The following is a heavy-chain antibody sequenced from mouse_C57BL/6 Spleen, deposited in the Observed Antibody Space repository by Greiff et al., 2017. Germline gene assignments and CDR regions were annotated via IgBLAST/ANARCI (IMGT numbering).Heavy chain of an antibody. CDR1: GYTFTSYW. V-gene: IGHV1-7*01. D-gene: IGHD3-2*02. CDR2: INPSSGYT. Sequence: VQLQQSGAELAKPGASVKMSCKASGYTFTSYWMHWVKQRPGQGLEWIGYINPSSGYTKYNQKFKDKATLTADKSSITAYMQLSSLTYEDSAVYYWARGVRDFDYWGQGTTLTVSS. J-gene: IGHJ2*01. CDR3: ARGVRDFDY.